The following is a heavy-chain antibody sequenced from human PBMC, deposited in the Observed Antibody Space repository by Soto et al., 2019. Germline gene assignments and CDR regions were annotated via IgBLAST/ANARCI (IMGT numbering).Heavy chain of an antibody. J-gene: IGHJ3*02. D-gene: IGHD1-26*01. CDR3: ARTGSECELRDPFHM. Sequence: EVQLVESGGGLVQPGGSLRLSCATSGFTFTSYWMHWVRRAPGKGLEWVSRINSAGSSTTYADSVKGRFTIYRDNAKNTMYLQMNSLRAEDTAMYYCARTGSECELRDPFHMWDQGTMVTVSS. CDR1: GFTFTSYW. CDR2: INSAGSST. V-gene: IGHV3-74*01.